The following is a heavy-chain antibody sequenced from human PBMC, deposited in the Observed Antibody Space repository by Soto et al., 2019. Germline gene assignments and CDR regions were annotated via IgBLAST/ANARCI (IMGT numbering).Heavy chain of an antibody. V-gene: IGHV3-23*01. J-gene: IGHJ4*02. CDR2: ISDRGDTT. CDR1: GFTISSYA. CDR3: AKDKPGTTSFDY. Sequence: GGSLRLSCAASGFTISSYAMSWVRQAPGKGLEWVSAISDRGDTTHYADSVKGRLTISRDTSKNTLYLQMNTLRAEDTAVYYCAKDKPGTTSFDYWGQGTLVTVSS. D-gene: IGHD1-1*01.